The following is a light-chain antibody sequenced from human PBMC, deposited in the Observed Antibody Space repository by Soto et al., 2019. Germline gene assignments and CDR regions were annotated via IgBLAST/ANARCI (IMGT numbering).Light chain of an antibody. CDR1: SSDVGGYNY. CDR3: SSYTSSSTSLYV. Sequence: QSALTQPASVSGSPGQSITISCTGTSSDVGGYNYASWYQQHPGKAPKLMIYDVSNRPSGVSNRFSGSKSGNTASLTISGLQAEDEADYYCSSYTSSSTSLYVFGTGTKVTVL. J-gene: IGLJ1*01. V-gene: IGLV2-14*01. CDR2: DVS.